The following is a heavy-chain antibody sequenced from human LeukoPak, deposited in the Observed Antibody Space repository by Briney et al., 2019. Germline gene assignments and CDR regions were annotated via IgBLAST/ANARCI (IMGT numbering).Heavy chain of an antibody. D-gene: IGHD1-26*01. Sequence: SETLSLTCAVYGGSFSGYYWGWIRQPPGKGLEWIGSIFHSGSTYYNPSLKSRVTISVDTSKNQSSLKLSSVAAADTAVYYCARCSGSYGAFWFDPWGQGTLVTVSS. J-gene: IGHJ5*02. CDR3: ARCSGSYGAFWFDP. V-gene: IGHV4-38-2*01. CDR1: GGSFSGYY. CDR2: IFHSGST.